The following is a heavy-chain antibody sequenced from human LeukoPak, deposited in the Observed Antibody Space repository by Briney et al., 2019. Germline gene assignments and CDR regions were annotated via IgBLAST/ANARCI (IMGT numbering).Heavy chain of an antibody. CDR2: IYTSGST. CDR3: ARGGPIVVVPAASPFDP. Sequence: SETLSLTCTVSGGSISSYYWSWIRQPAGKGLEWIGRIYTSGSTNYNPSLKSRVTMSVDTSKNQFSLKLSSVTAADTAVYYCARGGPIVVVPAASPFDPWGQGTLVTVSS. J-gene: IGHJ5*02. CDR1: GGSISSYY. V-gene: IGHV4-4*07. D-gene: IGHD2-2*01.